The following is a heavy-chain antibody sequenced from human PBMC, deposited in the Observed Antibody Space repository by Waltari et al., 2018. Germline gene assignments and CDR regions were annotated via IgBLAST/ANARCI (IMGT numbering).Heavy chain of an antibody. CDR2: IQPDGIRT. V-gene: IGHV3-7*01. CDR3: ARHGGSPRAEAIDI. D-gene: IGHD1-26*01. Sequence: EEQLVESGGDLVQPGGSLRLSCAASGFTFSSYWMTWVRQAPGKGLEWVANIQPDGIRTSAVDSVRGRFTISRDNARKSLYLQMNSLRTEDTAVYYCARHGGSPRAEAIDIWGQGTLVTVSP. CDR1: GFTFSSYW. J-gene: IGHJ3*02.